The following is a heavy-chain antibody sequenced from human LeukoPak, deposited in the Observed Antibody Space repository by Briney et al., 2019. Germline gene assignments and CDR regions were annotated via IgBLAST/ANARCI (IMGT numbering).Heavy chain of an antibody. Sequence: KPGGSLRLSCSASGFTFSTYNMIWVRQAPGKGLEWVSSISSSSSYIYYADSLKGRFTISRDNAKNSLYLQMNSLRAEDTAVYYCARDLTAHSYGYIEAFDIWGQGTMVTVSS. CDR3: ARDLTAHSYGYIEAFDI. D-gene: IGHD5-18*01. J-gene: IGHJ3*02. V-gene: IGHV3-21*01. CDR2: ISSSSSYI. CDR1: GFTFSTYN.